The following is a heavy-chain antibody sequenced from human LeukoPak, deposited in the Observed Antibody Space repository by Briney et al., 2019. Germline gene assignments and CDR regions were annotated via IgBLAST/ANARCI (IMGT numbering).Heavy chain of an antibody. CDR3: ARSTAVAV. CDR2: ISSSSTI. V-gene: IGHV3-48*01. D-gene: IGHD4-23*01. Sequence: GGSLRLSCAASGFTFSSYSMNWVRQAPGKGLEWVSYISSSSTIYYADSVKGRFTISRDNAKNSLYLQMNSLRAEDTAVYYCARSTAVAVWGQGTLVTVSS. CDR1: GFTFSSYS. J-gene: IGHJ4*02.